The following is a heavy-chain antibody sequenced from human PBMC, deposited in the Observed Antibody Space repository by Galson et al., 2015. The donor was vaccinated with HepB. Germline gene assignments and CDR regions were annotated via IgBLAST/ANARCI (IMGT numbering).Heavy chain of an antibody. D-gene: IGHD1-26*01. CDR2: IIPIFGTA. CDR1: GGTFSSYA. CDR3: ARELGKGGPAGY. V-gene: IGHV1-69*06. J-gene: IGHJ4*02. Sequence: SVKVSCKASGGTFSSYAISWVRQAPGQGLEWMGGIIPIFGTANYAQKFQGRVTITADKSTSTAYMELSSLRSEDTAVYYCARELGKGGPAGYWGQGTLVTVSS.